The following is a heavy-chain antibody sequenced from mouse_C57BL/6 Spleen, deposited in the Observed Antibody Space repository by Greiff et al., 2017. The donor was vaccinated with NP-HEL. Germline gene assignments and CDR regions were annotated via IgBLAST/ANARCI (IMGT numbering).Heavy chain of an antibody. J-gene: IGHJ1*03. Sequence: QVQLKQPGAELVMPGASVKLSCKASGYTFTSYWMHWVKQRPGQGLEWIGEIDPSDSYTNYNQKFKGKSTLTVDKSSSTAYMQLSSLTSEDSAVYHCASIYYGSSYDWYFDVWGTGTTVTVSS. CDR3: ASIYYGSSYDWYFDV. D-gene: IGHD1-1*01. CDR2: IDPSDSYT. V-gene: IGHV1-69*01. CDR1: GYTFTSYW.